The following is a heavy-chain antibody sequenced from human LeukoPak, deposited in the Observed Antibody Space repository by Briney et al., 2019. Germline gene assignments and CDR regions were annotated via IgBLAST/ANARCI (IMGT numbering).Heavy chain of an antibody. J-gene: IGHJ4*02. V-gene: IGHV3-15*01. D-gene: IGHD3-10*01. CDR2: VKSKTDGGTT. Sequence: GGSLRLSCAASGFTFSNAWMSWVRQAPGKGLEWVGRVKSKTDGGTTDYAAPVKGRFTISRDSSKNTLYLQMNSLKTEDTAVYYCTSKPMDYYGSGSLDYWGQGTLVTVSS. CDR3: TSKPMDYYGSGSLDY. CDR1: GFTFSNAW.